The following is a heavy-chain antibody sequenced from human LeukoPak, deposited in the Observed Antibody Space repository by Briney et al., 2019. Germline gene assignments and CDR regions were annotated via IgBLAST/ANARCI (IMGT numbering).Heavy chain of an antibody. J-gene: IGHJ4*02. Sequence: ASVKVSCKASGYTFTNYYMHWVRQAPGQGLEWMGWIHPRSGETNYAYKFKGRVTMTRDTSISTVYMDLGSLRSDDTAVYYCARDGEYGTGSYYRGCFDYWGQGILVTVSS. CDR1: GYTFTNYY. V-gene: IGHV1-2*02. D-gene: IGHD3-10*01. CDR3: ARDGEYGTGSYYRGCFDY. CDR2: IHPRSGET.